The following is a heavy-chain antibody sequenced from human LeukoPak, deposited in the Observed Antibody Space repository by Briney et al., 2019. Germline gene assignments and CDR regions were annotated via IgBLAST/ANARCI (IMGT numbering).Heavy chain of an antibody. Sequence: GGSVRLSCAASGFTFSSYAMSWVRQAPGKGLEWVSAISRSGGSTYYADSVKGRFTISRDNSKNTLYLQMNSLRAEDTAVYYCAKLRATVVTPGYWGQGTLVTVSS. CDR3: AKLRATVVTPGY. J-gene: IGHJ4*02. CDR2: ISRSGGST. D-gene: IGHD4-23*01. CDR1: GFTFSSYA. V-gene: IGHV3-23*01.